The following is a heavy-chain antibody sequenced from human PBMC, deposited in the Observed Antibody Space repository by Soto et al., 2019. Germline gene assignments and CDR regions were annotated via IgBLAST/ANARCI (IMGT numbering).Heavy chain of an antibody. CDR3: ANDSSWYPTGWFDP. Sequence: QVQLVQSGAEVKKPGASVKVSCKASGYTFTSYGISWVRQAPGQGLEWMGWISAHNGNTNYAQKLQGRVTMTTDTSPSTAYMELRSLRSADTAVHYCANDSSWYPTGWFDPWGQGTLVTVSS. CDR1: GYTFTSYG. CDR2: ISAHNGNT. D-gene: IGHD6-13*01. J-gene: IGHJ5*02. V-gene: IGHV1-18*01.